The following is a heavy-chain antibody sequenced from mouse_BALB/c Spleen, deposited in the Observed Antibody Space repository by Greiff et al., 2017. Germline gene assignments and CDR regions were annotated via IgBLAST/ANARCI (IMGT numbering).Heavy chain of an antibody. J-gene: IGHJ2*01. CDR3: AREVPPLDFDY. CDR1: AYTFTSYY. V-gene: IGHV1S56*01. D-gene: IGHD6-1*01. CDR2: IYPGNVNT. Sequence: QVQLKESGPELVKPGASVRISCKASAYTFTSYYIHGVKQRPGQGLEWIGWIYPGNVNTKYNEKFKGKATLTADKSSSTAYMQLSSLTSEDSAVYFCAREVPPLDFDYWGQGTTLTVSS.